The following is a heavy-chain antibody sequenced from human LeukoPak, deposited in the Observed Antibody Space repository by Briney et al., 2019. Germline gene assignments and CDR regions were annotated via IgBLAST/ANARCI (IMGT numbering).Heavy chain of an antibody. CDR2: VNSDESRT. CDR3: AREGGLGNNWFDP. CDR1: GFTFTSYW. D-gene: IGHD3-16*01. Sequence: GGSLRLSCAASGFTFTSYWMHWVRQAPGKGLVWVSRVNSDESRTSYVDSVKGRFTISRDNAKNTLYLQMNSLRVEDTAVYYCAREGGLGNNWFDPWGKGARVTVPS. V-gene: IGHV3-74*01. J-gene: IGHJ5*01.